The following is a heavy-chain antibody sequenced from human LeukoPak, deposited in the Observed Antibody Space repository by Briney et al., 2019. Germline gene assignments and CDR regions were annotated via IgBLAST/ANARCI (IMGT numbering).Heavy chain of an antibody. CDR3: AKSAPNYSGSYRPNDY. Sequence: QSGGSLRLSCAASGFTFDDYAMHWVRQAPGKGLEWVSGISWNSGSIGYADSVKGRFTISRDNAKNSLYLQMNSLRAKDTAMYYCAKSAPNYSGSYRPNDYWGQGTLVTVSS. CDR2: ISWNSGSI. D-gene: IGHD1-26*01. J-gene: IGHJ4*02. CDR1: GFTFDDYA. V-gene: IGHV3-9*01.